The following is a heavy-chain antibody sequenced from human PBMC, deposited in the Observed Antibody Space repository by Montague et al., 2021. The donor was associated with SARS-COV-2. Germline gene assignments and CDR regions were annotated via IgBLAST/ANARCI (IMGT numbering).Heavy chain of an antibody. J-gene: IGHJ4*02. CDR3: VRDGGNWYYFDY. CDR1: GVSITSYY. D-gene: IGHD3-16*01. V-gene: IGHV4-4*07. CDR2: IYSSGST. Sequence: SETLSLICSISGVSITSYYWSWVRQPAGKGLEWIGHIYSSGSTNYSSSLKSRVRLSIDNPKNQFSLKLESLTAADTAVYYCVRDGGNWYYFDYWGQGALVTVSS.